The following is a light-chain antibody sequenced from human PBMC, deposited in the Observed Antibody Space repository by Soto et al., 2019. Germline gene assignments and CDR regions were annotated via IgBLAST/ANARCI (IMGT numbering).Light chain of an antibody. CDR1: TGPVTSGHY. J-gene: IGLJ1*01. Sequence: QAVVTQEPSLTVSPGGTVTLTCGSSTGPVTSGHYPYWSQQKPGQAPRTLIYDTSNKYSWTPARFSASLLGDKAALTLSGAQPEDEADYYCLLLYRGNRRVFGAGTKVTVL. CDR3: LLLYRGNRRV. V-gene: IGLV7-46*01. CDR2: DTS.